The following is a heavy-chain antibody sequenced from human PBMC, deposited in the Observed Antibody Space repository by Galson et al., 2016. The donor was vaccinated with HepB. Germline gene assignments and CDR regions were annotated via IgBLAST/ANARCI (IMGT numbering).Heavy chain of an antibody. V-gene: IGHV1-18*01. Sequence: SVKVSCKASGYTFTTYGISWVRQAPGQGLEWMGSISGYNGNKNHAQNFQARVTLTADTSTTTAHMELRSLRSDDAAVYYCARFNVWGSYRPDFDYWGQGTLVTVSS. CDR2: ISGYNGNK. D-gene: IGHD3-16*02. CDR3: ARFNVWGSYRPDFDY. J-gene: IGHJ4*02. CDR1: GYTFTTYG.